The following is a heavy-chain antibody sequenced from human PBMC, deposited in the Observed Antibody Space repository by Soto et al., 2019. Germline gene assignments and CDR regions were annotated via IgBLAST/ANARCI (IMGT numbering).Heavy chain of an antibody. J-gene: IGHJ6*03. CDR2: IYYSGST. CDR1: GGSISSYY. Sequence: SETLSLTCTVSGGSISSYYWTWIRQPPGKGLEWIGYIYYSGSTNYNPSLKSRVTISVDTSKNQFSLRLNSVTAADTAVYYCATYDSPYYFMDVWGKGTTVTVSS. CDR3: ATYDSPYYFMDV. D-gene: IGHD3-16*01. V-gene: IGHV4-59*01.